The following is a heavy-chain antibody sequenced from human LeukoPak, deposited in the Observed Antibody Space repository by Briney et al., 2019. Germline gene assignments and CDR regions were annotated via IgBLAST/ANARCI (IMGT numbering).Heavy chain of an antibody. CDR3: AKADGYSSDIFDY. J-gene: IGHJ4*02. V-gene: IGHV3-30*02. CDR1: GFTVSSNY. CDR2: IRYDGSNK. D-gene: IGHD6-25*01. Sequence: GGSLRLSCAASGFTVSSNYMSWVRQAPGKGLEWVAFIRYDGSNKYYADSVKGRFTTSRDNSKNTLYLQMNSLRAEDTAVYYCAKADGYSSDIFDYWGQGTLVTVSS.